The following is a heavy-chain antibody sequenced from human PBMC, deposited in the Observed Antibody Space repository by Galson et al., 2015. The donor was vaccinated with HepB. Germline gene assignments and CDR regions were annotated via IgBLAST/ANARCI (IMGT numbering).Heavy chain of an antibody. CDR2: IKQDGSEK. D-gene: IGHD6-13*01. CDR1: GFTFSSYW. J-gene: IGHJ4*02. V-gene: IGHV3-7*01. Sequence: SLRLSCAASGFTFSSYWMSWVRQAPGKGLEWVANIKQDGSEKYYVDSVKGRFTISRDNAKNSLYLQMNSLRAEDTAVYYCARVAPIFFWEAAAGTGVPDEDYFDYWGQGTLVTVSS. CDR3: ARVAPIFFWEAAAGTGVPDEDYFDY.